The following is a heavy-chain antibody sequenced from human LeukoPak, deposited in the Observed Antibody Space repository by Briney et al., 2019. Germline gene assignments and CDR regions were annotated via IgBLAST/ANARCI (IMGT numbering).Heavy chain of an antibody. J-gene: IGHJ5*02. CDR1: GGSISSYY. CDR2: IYTSGST. V-gene: IGHV4-4*07. CDR3: AGSVAGTGHGWFDP. Sequence: SETLSLTCTVSGGSISSYYWSWIRQPAGKGLEWIGRIYTSGSTNYNPSLKSRVTMSVDTSKNQFSLKLSSVTAADTAVYYSAGSVAGTGHGWFDPWGQGTLVTVSS. D-gene: IGHD6-19*01.